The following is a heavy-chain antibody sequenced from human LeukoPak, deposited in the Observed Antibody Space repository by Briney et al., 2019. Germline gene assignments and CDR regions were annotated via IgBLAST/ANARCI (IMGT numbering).Heavy chain of an antibody. CDR3: ARCDVSNLTLFDY. J-gene: IGHJ4*02. V-gene: IGHV4-59*08. D-gene: IGHD4-11*01. CDR1: GGSTSSYY. Sequence: SETLSLTCTVSGGSTSSYYWSWIRQPPGKGLEWIGYIYYSGSTNYNPSLKSRVTISVDTSKNQFSLKLSSVTAADTAVYYCARCDVSNLTLFDYWGQGTLVTVSS. CDR2: IYYSGST.